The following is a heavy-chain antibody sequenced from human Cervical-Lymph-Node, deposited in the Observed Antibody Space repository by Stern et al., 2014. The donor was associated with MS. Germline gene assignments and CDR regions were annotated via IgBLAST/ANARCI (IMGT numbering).Heavy chain of an antibody. Sequence: VQLVGSGAEEQKPGYSGKVSCKASGGTSNSHGISWVRKAPGQGMAWKGGTIPVLSTLDYTHKIKGRDPITAYESTTTTYMELSSLRSEDTAVYYCARRGSARRGSGWLDPWGQGTLVTVSS. CDR3: ARRGSARRGSGWLDP. V-gene: IGHV1-69*01. J-gene: IGHJ5*02. CDR1: GGTSNSHG. D-gene: IGHD3-10*01. CDR2: TIPVLSTL.